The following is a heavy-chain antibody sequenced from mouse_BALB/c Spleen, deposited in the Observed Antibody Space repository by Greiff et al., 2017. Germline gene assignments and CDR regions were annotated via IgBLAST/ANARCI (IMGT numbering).Heavy chain of an antibody. V-gene: IGHV1S135*01. D-gene: IGHD2-4*01. CDR3: TRSPLRTTMITYWYFDV. CDR2: IDPYNGGT. Sequence: VQLQQSGPELVKPGASVKVSCKASGYAFTSYNMYWVKQSHGKSLEWIGYIDPYNGGTSYNQKFKGKASLTVDKSSSTAYMHLNSLTSEDSAVYYCTRSPLRTTMITYWYFDVWGAGTTVTVSS. CDR1: GYAFTSYN. J-gene: IGHJ1*01.